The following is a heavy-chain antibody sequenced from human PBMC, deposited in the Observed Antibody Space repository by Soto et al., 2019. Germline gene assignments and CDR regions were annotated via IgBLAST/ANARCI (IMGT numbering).Heavy chain of an antibody. J-gene: IGHJ4*02. D-gene: IGHD6-19*01. V-gene: IGHV1-18*01. CDR3: ARDLYSSGWLEY. CDR1: GYTFTSYG. CDR2: ISAYNGNT. Sequence: RSSVKVSFKASGYTFTSYGISWVRQAPGQGLEWMGWISAYNGNTNYAQKLQGRVTMTTDTSTSTAYMELRSLRSDDTAVYYCARDLYSSGWLEYWGQGTLVTVSS.